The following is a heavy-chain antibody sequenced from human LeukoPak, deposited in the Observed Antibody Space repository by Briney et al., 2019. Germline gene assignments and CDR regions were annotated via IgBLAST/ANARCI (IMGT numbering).Heavy chain of an antibody. Sequence: PGGSLRLSCAAPGFMFHDYAMSWVRQAPGKGLEWVSAISGSGGSTYYADSVKGRFTISRDNSKNTLYLQMNSLRAEDTAVYYCAKEGPLTVTGWRTDRSQYFDLWGRGTLVTVSS. CDR2: ISGSGGST. CDR3: AKEGPLTVTGWRTDRSQYFDL. CDR1: GFMFHDYA. V-gene: IGHV3-23*01. D-gene: IGHD4-17*01. J-gene: IGHJ2*01.